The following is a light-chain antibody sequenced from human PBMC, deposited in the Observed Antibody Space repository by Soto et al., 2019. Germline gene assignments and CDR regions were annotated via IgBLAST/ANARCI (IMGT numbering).Light chain of an antibody. J-gene: IGKJ4*02. V-gene: IGKV4-1*01. CDR2: WAS. CDR1: RSLLHSSNNENH. Sequence: DIAMTQSPDSLSVSLGERATINCKASRSLLHSSNNENHLAWYQQKPGQPPKLLIYWASTRESGVPDRFTGSGSETDFSLTSSGRQAEEVAVYYCHQDYSIPLTFGGGTKVELK. CDR3: HQDYSIPLT.